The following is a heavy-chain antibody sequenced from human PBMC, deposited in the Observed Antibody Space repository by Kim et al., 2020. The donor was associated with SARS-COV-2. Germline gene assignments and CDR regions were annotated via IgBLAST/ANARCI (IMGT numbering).Heavy chain of an antibody. CDR3: ARENSGRNEH. Sequence: ASVKVSCNTSGYTFTTYTIHWVRQAPGQRLEWMGCITPGNGNTRYSQNLQGRVTLTRDTSASTAYMQMSRLRSEDTAVYYCARENSGRNEHWGQGTLVTV. J-gene: IGHJ4*02. D-gene: IGHD6-19*01. CDR1: GYTFTTYT. V-gene: IGHV1-3*01. CDR2: ITPGNGNT.